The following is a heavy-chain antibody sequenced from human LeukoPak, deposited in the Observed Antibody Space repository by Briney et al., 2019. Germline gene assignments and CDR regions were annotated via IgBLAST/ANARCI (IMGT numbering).Heavy chain of an antibody. CDR2: IYYSGST. D-gene: IGHD2-8*02. J-gene: IGHJ4*02. CDR1: GFTFSSYSMN. V-gene: IGHV4-59*04. Sequence: GSLRLSCAASGFTFSSYSMNWVRQPPGKGLEWIGSIYYSGSTYYNPSLKSRVTMSVDTSKNQFSLKLSSVTAADTAVYYCARHGGVGVIPDFDYWGPGTLVTVSS. CDR3: ARHGGVGVIPDFDY.